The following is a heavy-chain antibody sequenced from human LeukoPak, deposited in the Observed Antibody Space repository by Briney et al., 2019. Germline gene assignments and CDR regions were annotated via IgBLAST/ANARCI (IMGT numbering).Heavy chain of an antibody. D-gene: IGHD6-13*01. CDR2: ISGSGGST. J-gene: IGHJ4*02. V-gene: IGHV3-23*01. CDR1: GFSLGSFA. Sequence: GGSLRLSCAASGFSLGSFAVSWVRQAPGKGLEWVSAISGSGGSTYYADSVKGRFTISRDNSKNTLYLQMNSLRAEDTAVYYCAKETGYSSSWVGLGGGQGTLVTVSS. CDR3: AKETGYSSSWVGLG.